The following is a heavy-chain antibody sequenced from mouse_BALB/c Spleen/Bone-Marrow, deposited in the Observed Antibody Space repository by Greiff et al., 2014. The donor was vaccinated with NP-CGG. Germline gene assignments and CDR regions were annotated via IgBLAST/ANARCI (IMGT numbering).Heavy chain of an antibody. Sequence: EVKLVESGGGLVQPGGSLKISCAASGFTFSSYGMSWVRQTPDKRLDLVATINSNGGSTYYPDRVKGRFTISRDNAKNTLYLQMSSLKSEDTAMYYCARDNYYDYDGFAYWGQGTLVTVSA. D-gene: IGHD2-4*01. J-gene: IGHJ3*01. CDR2: INSNGGST. CDR3: ARDNYYDYDGFAY. V-gene: IGHV5-6-3*01. CDR1: GFTFSSYG.